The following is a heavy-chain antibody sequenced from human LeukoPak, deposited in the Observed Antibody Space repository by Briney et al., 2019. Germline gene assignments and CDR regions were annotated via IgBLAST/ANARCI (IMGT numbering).Heavy chain of an antibody. V-gene: IGHV3-30*03. D-gene: IGHD7-27*01. Sequence: GGSLRLSCAASGFTFSRYGIHWVRQAPGKGLEWVAVISYDGGIKYYADSVKGRFTIARDNSKNTLYLQMNSLRPEDTAVYYCARDQVTGDYSFRYYYYYMDVWGKGTTVTVSS. CDR1: GFTFSRYG. CDR2: ISYDGGIK. CDR3: ARDQVTGDYSFRYYYYYMDV. J-gene: IGHJ6*03.